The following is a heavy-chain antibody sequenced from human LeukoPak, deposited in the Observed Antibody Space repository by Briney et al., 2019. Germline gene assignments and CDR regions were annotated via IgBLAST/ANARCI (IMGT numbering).Heavy chain of an antibody. Sequence: ASVTVSCKASGYTFTGYYMHWVRQAPGQGLEWMGWINPNSGGTNYAQKFQGRVTMTRDTSISTAYMELSRLRSDDTAVYYCARDPDYYDSSGYRKPNDYWGQGTLVTVSS. CDR3: ARDPDYYDSSGYRKPNDY. V-gene: IGHV1-2*02. J-gene: IGHJ4*02. CDR2: INPNSGGT. CDR1: GYTFTGYY. D-gene: IGHD3-22*01.